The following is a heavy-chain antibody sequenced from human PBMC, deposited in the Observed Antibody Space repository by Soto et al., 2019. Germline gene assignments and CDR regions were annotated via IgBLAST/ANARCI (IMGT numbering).Heavy chain of an antibody. CDR1: GFTLSDFH. CDR3: SIEYGRLDD. J-gene: IGHJ4*02. D-gene: IGHD4-17*01. CDR2: ISGGSGYT. V-gene: IGHV3-11*06. Sequence: QVQLVESGGGLVKPGGSLRLSCGASGFTLSDFHMIWIRQAPGKGLEWVSYISGGSGYTKYADPVKGRFTISRDSAKNSLYLQMNSLRAEDTAVYYCSIEYGRLDDWGQGTLVTVSS.